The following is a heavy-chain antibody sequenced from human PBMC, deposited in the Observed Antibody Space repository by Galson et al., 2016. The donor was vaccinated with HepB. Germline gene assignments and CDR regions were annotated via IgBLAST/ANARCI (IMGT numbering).Heavy chain of an antibody. Sequence: LSLTCTVSGGSISSSNYYWGWIRQPPGKGLEWIGSIYYSGSTYYNPSLKSRVTMSVDTPKNQFSLKLNSVTAADTAVYYCARQIVVVVAATRGVDWFDPWGQGTLVTVSS. D-gene: IGHD2-15*01. CDR3: ARQIVVVVAATRGVDWFDP. V-gene: IGHV4-39*01. CDR1: GGSISSSNYY. CDR2: IYYSGST. J-gene: IGHJ5*02.